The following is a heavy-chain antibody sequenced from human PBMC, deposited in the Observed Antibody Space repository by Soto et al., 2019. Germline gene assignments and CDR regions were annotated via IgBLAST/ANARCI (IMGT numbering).Heavy chain of an antibody. CDR3: ARDSTGYSSGWPYFDY. D-gene: IGHD6-19*01. J-gene: IGHJ4*02. CDR2: IWYDGSNK. Sequence: GGSLRLSCAASGFTFSSYGMHWVRQAPGKGLEWVAVIWYDGSNKYYADSVKGRFTISRDNSKNTLYLQMNSLRAEDTAVYYCARDSTGYSSGWPYFDYWGQGTLVTVSS. CDR1: GFTFSSYG. V-gene: IGHV3-33*01.